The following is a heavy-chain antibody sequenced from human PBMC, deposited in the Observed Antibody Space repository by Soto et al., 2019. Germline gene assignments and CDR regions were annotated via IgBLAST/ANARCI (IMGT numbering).Heavy chain of an antibody. J-gene: IGHJ4*01. CDR2: ININRGDV. Sequence: QLQLVQSGAELKMPGASVKVSCKASGHSSTHNGISWVRRAPGQGLEWMGCININRGDVNHAPKFQGRVTLTTDTSTTTAYMELRSLRLDDTAVYFCATDDMNRGRFDFWGHGTLVTVSS. V-gene: IGHV1-18*01. CDR1: GHSSTHNG. CDR3: ATDDMNRGRFDF.